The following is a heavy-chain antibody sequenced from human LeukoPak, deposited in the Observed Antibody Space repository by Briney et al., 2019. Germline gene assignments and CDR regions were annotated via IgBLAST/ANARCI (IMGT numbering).Heavy chain of an antibody. CDR3: ASRYDSSGSFKD. D-gene: IGHD3-22*01. CDR2: ISSSGSTI. J-gene: IGHJ4*02. V-gene: IGHV3-11*04. Sequence: GGSLRLSCAASGFTFSDYYMSWIRQAPGKGLEWVSYISSSGSTIYYADSVKGRFTISRDNAKNSLYLQMDSLRAEDTAVYYCASRYDSSGSFKDWGQGTLVTVSS. CDR1: GFTFSDYY.